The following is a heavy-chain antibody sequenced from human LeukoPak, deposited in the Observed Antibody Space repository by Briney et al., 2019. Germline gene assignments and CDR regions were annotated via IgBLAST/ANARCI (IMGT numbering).Heavy chain of an antibody. CDR2: ISSSSSAT. Sequence: GGSLRLSCAASGFSFSTYNMNWVRQAPGKGLEWVSYISSSSSATNYADSVKGRFTVSRDNAKKSLYLQMNSLRAEDTAVYYCAKGGDAYCSSTSCYLGYYYYMDVWGKGTTVTVSS. CDR1: GFSFSTYN. V-gene: IGHV3-48*04. CDR3: AKGGDAYCSSTSCYLGYYYYMDV. J-gene: IGHJ6*03. D-gene: IGHD2-2*01.